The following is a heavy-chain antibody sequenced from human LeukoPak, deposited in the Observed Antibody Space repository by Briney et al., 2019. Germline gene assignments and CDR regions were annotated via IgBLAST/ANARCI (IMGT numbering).Heavy chain of an antibody. Sequence: GGSLRLSCAASGFTFSSYGMHWVRQAPGKGLEWVAVIWYDGSNKYYADSVKGRFTISRDNAKNSLYLQMNSLRAEDTAVYYCARDMNRGYYYGMDVWGQGTTVTVSS. D-gene: IGHD1/OR15-1a*01. V-gene: IGHV3-33*01. CDR1: GFTFSSYG. J-gene: IGHJ6*02. CDR2: IWYDGSNK. CDR3: ARDMNRGYYYGMDV.